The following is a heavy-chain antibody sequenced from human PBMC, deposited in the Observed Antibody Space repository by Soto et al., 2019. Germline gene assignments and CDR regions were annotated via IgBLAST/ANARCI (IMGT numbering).Heavy chain of an antibody. J-gene: IGHJ2*01. CDR2: SYYSGTT. Sequence: VQLQESGPGLVKPSETLSLTCTVSGGSINFYYWNWIRQPPGKGLEWIGHSYYSGTTNYNPSLESRVMISIETSKNQFSLNLQSVTPADTAVYYCARGWGKYFDFWGRGTLVTVSS. CDR1: GGSINFYY. D-gene: IGHD3-16*01. CDR3: ARGWGKYFDF. V-gene: IGHV4-59*01.